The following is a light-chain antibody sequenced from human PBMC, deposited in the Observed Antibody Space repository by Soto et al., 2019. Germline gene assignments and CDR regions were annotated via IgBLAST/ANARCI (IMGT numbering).Light chain of an antibody. V-gene: IGLV2-8*01. Sequence: QSVLTQPPSASGSPGQSVTISCTGTSSDVGGYNYVSWYQQHPGKAPKLMIYEVSKRPSGVPDRFSGSKSGNTASLTVSGLQAEDEADYYCQVWAGSSARVFGGGTKLTVL. J-gene: IGLJ2*01. CDR3: QVWAGSSARV. CDR1: SSDVGGYNY. CDR2: EVS.